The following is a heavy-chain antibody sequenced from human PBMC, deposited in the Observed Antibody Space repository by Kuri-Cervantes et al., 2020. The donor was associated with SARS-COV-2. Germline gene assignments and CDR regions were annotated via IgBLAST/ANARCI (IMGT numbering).Heavy chain of an antibody. J-gene: IGHJ4*02. D-gene: IGHD2-21*01. CDR3: AKDRVGVQDF. Sequence: GESLKISCAASGFKFSRTDMHWVRQAPGKGLEWVAVISHDGKNKKCIASGKGRFTTSRDNSQNTLYLHMKSLRSEDTAMYYCAKDRVGVQDFWGQGTLVTVSS. CDR2: ISHDGKNK. CDR1: GFKFSRTD. V-gene: IGHV3-30*18.